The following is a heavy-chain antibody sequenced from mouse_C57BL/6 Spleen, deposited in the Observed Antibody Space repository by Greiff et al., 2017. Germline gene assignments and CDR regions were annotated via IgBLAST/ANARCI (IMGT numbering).Heavy chain of an antibody. J-gene: IGHJ2*01. CDR2: IAPETGGT. V-gene: IGHV1-15*01. D-gene: IGHD2-4*01. CDR1: GYTFTDYE. CDR3: TRGLPYYFDY. Sequence: LQESGAELVRPGASVTLSCKASGYTFTDYEMHWVKQTPVHGLEWIGAIAPETGGTAYNQKFKGKAILTADKSSSTAYMELRSLTSEDSAVYYCTRGLPYYFDYWGQGTTLTVSS.